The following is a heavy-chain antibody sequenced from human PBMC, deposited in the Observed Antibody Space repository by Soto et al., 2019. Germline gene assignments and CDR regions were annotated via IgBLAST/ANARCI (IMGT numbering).Heavy chain of an antibody. V-gene: IGHV4-59*01. D-gene: IGHD6-19*01. CDR2: IYYSGST. Sequence: ASETLSLTCTVSGGSISSYYWSWIRQPPGKGLEWIGYIYYSGSTNYNPSLKSRVTISVDTSKDQFSLKLSSVTAADTAVYYCARAGFWGIAVAGGDYFDYWGQGTLVTVSS. CDR1: GGSISSYY. CDR3: ARAGFWGIAVAGGDYFDY. J-gene: IGHJ4*02.